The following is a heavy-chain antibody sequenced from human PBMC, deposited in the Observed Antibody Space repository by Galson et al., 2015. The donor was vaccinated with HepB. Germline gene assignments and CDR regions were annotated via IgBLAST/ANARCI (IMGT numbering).Heavy chain of an antibody. Sequence: SLRLSCAASGFTVSNSYMNWVRQAPGKGLEWVSVIYRGGSTYYADSVKGRFTISRDNSNNTLYLQMNSLRAEDTAVYYCARSVSDFSSGYGRYYFDYWGQGTLVTVSS. V-gene: IGHV3-53*01. D-gene: IGHD3-3*01. CDR1: GFTVSNSY. J-gene: IGHJ4*02. CDR3: ARSVSDFSSGYGRYYFDY. CDR2: IYRGGST.